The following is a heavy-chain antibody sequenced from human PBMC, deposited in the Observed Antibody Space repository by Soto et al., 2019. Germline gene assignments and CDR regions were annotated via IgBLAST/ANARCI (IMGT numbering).Heavy chain of an antibody. D-gene: IGHD6-13*01. V-gene: IGHV4-59*01. CDR2: IYYSGST. J-gene: IGHJ6*03. CDR1: GGSISSYY. CDR3: ARWAHSSRRVHYYMDV. Sequence: QVQLQESGPGLVKPSETLSLTCTVSGGSISSYYWSWIRQPPGKGLEWIGYIYYSGSTNYNPSLKSRVTRSVDTSKNQFSLKLSSVTAADTAVYYCARWAHSSRRVHYYMDVWGKGTTVTVSS.